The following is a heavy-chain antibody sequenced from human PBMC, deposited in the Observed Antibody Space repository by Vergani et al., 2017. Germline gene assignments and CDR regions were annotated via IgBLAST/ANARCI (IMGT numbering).Heavy chain of an antibody. CDR3: ARERITMVRGVTSYYFDY. J-gene: IGHJ4*02. D-gene: IGHD3-10*01. CDR1: GGSISSGGYY. V-gene: IGHV4-31*01. Sequence: QVQLQESGPGLVKPSQTLSLTCTVSGGSISSGGYYWSWIRQHPGKGLEWIGYIYYSGSTYYNPSLKSLVTISVDTSKNQFSLKLSSVTAADTAVYYCARERITMVRGVTSYYFDYWAREPWSLSPQ. CDR2: IYYSGST.